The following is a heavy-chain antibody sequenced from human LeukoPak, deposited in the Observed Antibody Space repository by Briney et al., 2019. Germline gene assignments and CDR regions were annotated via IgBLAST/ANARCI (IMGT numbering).Heavy chain of an antibody. J-gene: IGHJ5*02. V-gene: IGHV4-59*08. CDR2: IYYSGST. CDR1: GGSISSYY. Sequence: SETLSLTCTVSGGSISSYYWSWIRQPPGKGLEWIGYIYYSGSTYYNPSLKSRVTISVDTSKNQFSLKLSSVTAADTAVYYCARLGYCSSTSCPLGWFDPWGQGTLVTVSS. CDR3: ARLGYCSSTSCPLGWFDP. D-gene: IGHD2-2*01.